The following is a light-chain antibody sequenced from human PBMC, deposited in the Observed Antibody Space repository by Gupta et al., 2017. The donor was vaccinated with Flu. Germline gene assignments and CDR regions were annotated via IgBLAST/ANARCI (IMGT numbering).Light chain of an antibody. CDR2: WTS. Sequence: VMTQSPLSLPVSPGEPASISCRSSQSLLYTDGYNYLEWYRHKPGQSPQLLIYWTSKRAYGGPDRFSGTGSGTDFTLKSIRGEAEDVGLYYFLHDADTLTFGQGTRME. CDR3: LHDADTLT. J-gene: IGKJ5*01. CDR1: QSLLYTDGYNY. V-gene: IGKV2-28*01.